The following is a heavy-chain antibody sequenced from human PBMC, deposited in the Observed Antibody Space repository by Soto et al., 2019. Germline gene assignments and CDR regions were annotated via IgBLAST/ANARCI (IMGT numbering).Heavy chain of an antibody. Sequence: GGSLRLSCVASGFTFSNYWMNWVRQAPGKGLEWVANIKQDGSGNSYVDLVKGRFTISRDNAKNSLYLQINRLRAEDTAVYFCARAVHYSNFDSWGQGTLVTVSS. J-gene: IGHJ4*02. CDR1: GFTFSNYW. CDR3: ARAVHYSNFDS. CDR2: IKQDGSGN. D-gene: IGHD4-4*01. V-gene: IGHV3-7*01.